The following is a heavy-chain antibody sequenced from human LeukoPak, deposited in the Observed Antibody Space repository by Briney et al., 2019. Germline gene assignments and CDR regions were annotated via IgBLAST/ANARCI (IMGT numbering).Heavy chain of an antibody. D-gene: IGHD3-10*01. Sequence: PSETLSLTCTVSGGSISSYYWSWIRQHPGKGLEWIGYIYYSGSTYYNPSLKSRVTISVDTSKNQFSLKLSSVTAADTAVYYCARDRMVRGVFDYWGQGTLVTVSS. V-gene: IGHV4-59*06. CDR1: GGSISSYY. J-gene: IGHJ4*02. CDR3: ARDRMVRGVFDY. CDR2: IYYSGST.